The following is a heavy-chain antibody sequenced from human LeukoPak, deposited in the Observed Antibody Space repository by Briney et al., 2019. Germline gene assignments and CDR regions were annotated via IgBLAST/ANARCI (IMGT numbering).Heavy chain of an antibody. CDR3: ARVGINRRDGYNKFPGWFDP. Sequence: ASVKVSCKASGYTFTSYDINWVRQATGQGLEWMGWMNPNSGNTGYAQKFQGRVTMTRNTSISTAYMELSSLRSEDTAVYYCARVGINRRDGYNKFPGWFDPWGQGTLVTVSS. CDR2: MNPNSGNT. J-gene: IGHJ5*02. CDR1: GYTFTSYD. D-gene: IGHD5-24*01. V-gene: IGHV1-8*01.